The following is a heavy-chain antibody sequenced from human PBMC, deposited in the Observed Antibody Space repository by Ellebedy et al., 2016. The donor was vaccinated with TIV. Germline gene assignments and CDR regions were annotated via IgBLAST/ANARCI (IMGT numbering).Heavy chain of an antibody. CDR2: ISAYNGNT. CDR1: GYTFTSYG. CDR3: GRELGMGRGAMDA. J-gene: IGHJ6*02. V-gene: IGHV1-18*04. D-gene: IGHD7-27*01. Sequence: AASVKVSCKASGYTFTSYGISWVRQAPGQGLEWMGWISAYNGNTNYAQKFQGRASMTTDASTNTVHLELMSLNFDDTAVYYCGRELGMGRGAMDAWGQGTTVTVSS.